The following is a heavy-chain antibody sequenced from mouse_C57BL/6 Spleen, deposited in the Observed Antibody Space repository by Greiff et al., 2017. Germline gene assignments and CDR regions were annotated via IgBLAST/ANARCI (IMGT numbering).Heavy chain of an antibody. CDR2: IISGGSYT. J-gene: IGHJ2*01. V-gene: IGHV5-6*02. CDR3: ARRDYYFDY. Sequence: DVMLVESGGDLVKPGGSLKLSCAASGFTFSSYGMSWVRQTPDKRLEWVATIISGGSYTYYPDSVKGRFTISRDNAKNTLYLQVSSLKSEDTAMYYCARRDYYFDYWGQGTTLTVSS. CDR1: GFTFSSYG.